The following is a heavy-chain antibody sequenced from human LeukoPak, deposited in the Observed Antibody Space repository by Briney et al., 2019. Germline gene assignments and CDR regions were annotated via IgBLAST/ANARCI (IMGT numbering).Heavy chain of an antibody. CDR1: GYTFTGYY. CDR3: ARVIKVGCYSSGYYLQLDY. D-gene: IGHD3-22*01. V-gene: IGHV1-2*06. CDR2: INPNSGGT. Sequence: ASVKVACKASGYTFTGYYMHWVRQAPGQGLEWMGRINPNSGGTNYAQKFQGRVTMTRDTSISTAYMELSRLRSDDTAVYYCARVIKVGCYSSGYYLQLDYWGQGTLVTVSS. J-gene: IGHJ4*02.